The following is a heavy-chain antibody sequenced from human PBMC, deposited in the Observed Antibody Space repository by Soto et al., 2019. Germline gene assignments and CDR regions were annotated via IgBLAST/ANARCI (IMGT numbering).Heavy chain of an antibody. CDR1: GFTFSSYG. V-gene: IGHV3-30*18. CDR3: AKDVSGSYSWYYYYGMDV. D-gene: IGHD1-26*01. CDR2: ISYDGSNK. J-gene: IGHJ6*02. Sequence: PVGSLRLSCAASGFTFSSYGMHWVRQAPGKGLEWVAVISYDGSNKYYADSVKGRFTISRDNSKNTLYLQMNSLRAEDTAVYYCAKDVSGSYSWYYYYGMDVWGQGTTVTVSS.